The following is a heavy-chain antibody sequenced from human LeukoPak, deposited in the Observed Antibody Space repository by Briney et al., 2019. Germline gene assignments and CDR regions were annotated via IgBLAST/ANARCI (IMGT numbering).Heavy chain of an antibody. Sequence: PGGSLRLSCAASGFTFSSYGMHWVRQAPGKGLEWVAVISYDGSNKYYADSVKGRFTISRDNSKNTLYLQMNSLRAEDTAVYYCAKDGQYQLYYYYYGMDVWGQGTTVTVSS. CDR2: ISYDGSNK. CDR3: AKDGQYQLYYYYYGMDV. CDR1: GFTFSSYG. J-gene: IGHJ6*02. V-gene: IGHV3-30*18. D-gene: IGHD2-2*01.